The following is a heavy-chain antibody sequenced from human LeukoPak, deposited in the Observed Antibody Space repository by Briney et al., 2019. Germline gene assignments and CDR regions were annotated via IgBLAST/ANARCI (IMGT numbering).Heavy chain of an antibody. V-gene: IGHV4-34*01. CDR1: GVSFSGYY. CDR2: IKHSGST. Sequence: SETLSLTCAVYGVSFSGYYWSWIRQPPGKGLEWIGEIKHSGSTNYNPYLKSRVTISVDTSKNQFSLKLSSVTAADTAVYYCARGARTYYWGRFDYWGQGTLVTVSS. CDR3: ARGARTYYWGRFDY. D-gene: IGHD3-10*01. J-gene: IGHJ4*02.